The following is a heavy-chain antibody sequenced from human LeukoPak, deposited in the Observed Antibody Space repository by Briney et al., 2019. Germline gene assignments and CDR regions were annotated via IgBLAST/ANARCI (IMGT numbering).Heavy chain of an antibody. V-gene: IGHV7-4-1*02. J-gene: IGHJ4*02. CDR2: INTNTGNP. D-gene: IGHD3-22*01. CDR1: GYTFTSYA. CDR3: ARDPGWHLFDSSGGGDFDY. Sequence: GASVKVSCKASGYTFTSYAMNWVRQAPGQGLEWMGWINTNTGNPTYAQGFTGRFVFSLDTSVSTAYLQISSLKAEYTAVYYCARDPGWHLFDSSGGGDFDYWGQGTLVTVSS.